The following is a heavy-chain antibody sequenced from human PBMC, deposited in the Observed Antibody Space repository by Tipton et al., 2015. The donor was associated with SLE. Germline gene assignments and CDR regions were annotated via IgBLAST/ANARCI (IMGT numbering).Heavy chain of an antibody. CDR1: GYAITYGHS. D-gene: IGHD3-9*01. CDR3: ARLVGAYDILTGYYQRYFDY. Sequence: TLSLTCSVSGYAITYGHSWGWIRQSPGQGLEDIGSTHPSGTTYYNPSLKSRVTISMNIFNNQFSLQLSSVTAADTAVYYCARLVGAYDILTGYYQRYFDYWGQGTLVTVSS. J-gene: IGHJ4*02. CDR2: THPSGTT. V-gene: IGHV4-38-2*01.